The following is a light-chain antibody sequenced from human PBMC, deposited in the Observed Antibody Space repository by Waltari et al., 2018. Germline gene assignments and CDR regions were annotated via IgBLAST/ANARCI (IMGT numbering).Light chain of an antibody. CDR1: SSNIGSNT. CDR2: VNS. J-gene: IGLJ1*01. Sequence: QSVLTQPPSASGTPGQRVTISCSGSSSNIGSNTVNWFQHLPGTAPKLLIYVNSQRPSGVPDRFSGSKSGTSASLAISGLQSGDEADYYCAAWDGSLYVFGTGTKVSVL. CDR3: AAWDGSLYV. V-gene: IGLV1-44*01.